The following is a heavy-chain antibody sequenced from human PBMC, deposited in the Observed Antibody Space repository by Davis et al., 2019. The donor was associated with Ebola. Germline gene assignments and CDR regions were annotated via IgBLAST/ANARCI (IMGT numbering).Heavy chain of an antibody. CDR2: IGTAGDT. J-gene: IGHJ4*02. D-gene: IGHD1-26*01. CDR1: GFTFSSYD. Sequence: GESLKISCAASGFTFSSYDMHWVRQATGKGLEWVSAIGTAGDTYYPGSVKGRFTISRENAKNSLYLQMNSLRAGDTAVYYCARGGSSGSYAYLDYWGQGTLVTVSS. V-gene: IGHV3-13*01. CDR3: ARGGSSGSYAYLDY.